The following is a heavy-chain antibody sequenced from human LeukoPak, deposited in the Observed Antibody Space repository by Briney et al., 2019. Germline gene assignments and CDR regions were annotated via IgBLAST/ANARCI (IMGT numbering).Heavy chain of an antibody. CDR2: IKQDGSER. V-gene: IGHV3-7*01. D-gene: IGHD6-13*01. J-gene: IGHJ4*02. Sequence: PGGSLRLSCAASGFTFSRYWMSWVRQAPGKGLEWVASIKQDGSERYFVDSVKGRFTISRDNAKNSLYLQMNSLRAEDTAVYYCARVHLIAAAGTLDYWGQGTLVTVSS. CDR1: GFTFSRYW. CDR3: ARVHLIAAAGTLDY.